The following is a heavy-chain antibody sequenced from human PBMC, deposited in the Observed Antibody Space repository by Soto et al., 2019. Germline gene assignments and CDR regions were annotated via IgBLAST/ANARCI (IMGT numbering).Heavy chain of an antibody. CDR2: ISGSGGST. J-gene: IGHJ6*02. CDR1: GFTFSSYA. Sequence: EVQLLESGGGLVQPGGSLRLSCAASGFTFSSYAMSWVRQAPGKGLEWVSVISGSGGSTDHADSVKGRFTISRDNPKNTLYLQMDSLRAEDTAVYYCAKDMRPYYYYFAMDVWGQGTTVTVSS. D-gene: IGHD2-2*01. V-gene: IGHV3-23*01. CDR3: AKDMRPYYYYFAMDV.